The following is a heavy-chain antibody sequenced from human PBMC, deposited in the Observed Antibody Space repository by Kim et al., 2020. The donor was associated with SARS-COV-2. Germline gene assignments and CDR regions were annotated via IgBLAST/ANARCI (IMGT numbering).Heavy chain of an antibody. D-gene: IGHD1-1*01. CDR3: ARQGMGTTGSNTDWYAMDV. V-gene: IGHV3-13*04. CDR2: VETGGVT. Sequence: GGSLRLSCAASGFSLSTYDMHWVRQPAGKTLEWVSSVETGGVTFHSDAVKGRCSVSREDAENSLLLQMDSLIVGDAAVDYCARQGMGTTGSNTDWYAMDV. J-gene: IGHJ6*03. CDR1: GFSLSTYD.